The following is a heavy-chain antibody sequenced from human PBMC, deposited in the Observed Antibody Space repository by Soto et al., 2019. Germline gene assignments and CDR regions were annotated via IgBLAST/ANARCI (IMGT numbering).Heavy chain of an antibody. CDR1: GFTFSNYG. J-gene: IGHJ4*02. Sequence: WSLRLSCAASGFTFSNYGMSWVRQAPGKGLEWVSVMSGSGDDAYYADSVKGRFTISRDNSKNMLYLQMNSLRAEDTAVYFCAKKVTIYAVDPADYWGQGTQVTVSS. CDR3: AKKVTIYAVDPADY. CDR2: MSGSGDDA. V-gene: IGHV3-23*01. D-gene: IGHD3-3*01.